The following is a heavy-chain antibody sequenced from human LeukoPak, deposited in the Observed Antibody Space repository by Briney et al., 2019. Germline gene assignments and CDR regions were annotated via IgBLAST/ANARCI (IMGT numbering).Heavy chain of an antibody. CDR1: GFTFSSYS. CDR2: ISSSSSYI. Sequence: PGGSLRLSCAASGFTFSSYSMNWVRQAPGKGLEWVSSISSSSSYIYYADSVKGRFTISRDNAKNSLYLQMNSLRAEDTAVYYCARYGDSRRGYDSSGYSMTDAFDIWGQGTMVTVSS. CDR3: ARYGDSRRGYDSSGYSMTDAFDI. D-gene: IGHD3-22*01. J-gene: IGHJ3*02. V-gene: IGHV3-21*01.